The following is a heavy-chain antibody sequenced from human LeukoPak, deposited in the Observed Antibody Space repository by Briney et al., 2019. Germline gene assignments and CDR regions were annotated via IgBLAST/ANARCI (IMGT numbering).Heavy chain of an antibody. CDR2: IIPIFGTA. CDR3: ARDYPTPYGMDV. J-gene: IGHJ6*02. Sequence: GASVKVSCKASGYTFTSYGISWVRQAPGQGLEWMGGIIPIFGTANYAQKFQGRVTITADESTSTAYMELSSLRSEDTAVYYCARDYPTPYGMDVWGQGTTVTVSS. V-gene: IGHV1-69*13. CDR1: GYTFTSYG.